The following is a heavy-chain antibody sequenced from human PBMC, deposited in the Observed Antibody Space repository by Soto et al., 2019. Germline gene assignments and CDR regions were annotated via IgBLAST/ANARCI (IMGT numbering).Heavy chain of an antibody. CDR2: IIPMFGSA. V-gene: IGHV1-69*01. CDR3: AGYSSGWYNFDD. CDR1: GGTFRTHG. D-gene: IGHD6-19*01. J-gene: IGHJ4*02. Sequence: QVQLAQSGADVRKPGSSVKVSCKASGGTFRTHGISWVRQAPGQGLEWMGGIIPMFGSANYAQKFQGRVTITADESTSTAYMELRSLRYADTAVYYCAGYSSGWYNFDDWGQGTLVTVSS.